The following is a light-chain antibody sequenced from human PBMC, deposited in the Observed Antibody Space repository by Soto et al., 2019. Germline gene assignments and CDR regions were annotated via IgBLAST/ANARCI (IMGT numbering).Light chain of an antibody. J-gene: IGKJ4*01. CDR2: DAS. Sequence: DIQMTQSPSSLSASVGDRVTITCQASQDIGIYLHWYQQKPGKAPKLLIYDASNLEIGVPSRFSGSGSGTDFTFTISSLQPEDYATYYCQYYNSLPVTFGGGTKIEIK. V-gene: IGKV1-33*01. CDR3: QYYNSLPVT. CDR1: QDIGIY.